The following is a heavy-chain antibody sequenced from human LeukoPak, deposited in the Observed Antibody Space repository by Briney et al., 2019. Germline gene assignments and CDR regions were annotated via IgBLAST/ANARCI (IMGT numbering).Heavy chain of an antibody. CDR3: AKDPHSRYCSGGSCLGWFDP. J-gene: IGHJ5*02. D-gene: IGHD2-15*01. CDR1: GFTFSSYA. V-gene: IGHV3-23*01. CDR2: ISGSGGST. Sequence: PGGSLRLSCAASGFTFSSYAMSWVRQAPGKGLEWVSAISGSGGSTYYADSVKGRSTISRDNSKNTLYLQMNSLRAEDTAVYYCAKDPHSRYCSGGSCLGWFDPWGQGTLVTVSS.